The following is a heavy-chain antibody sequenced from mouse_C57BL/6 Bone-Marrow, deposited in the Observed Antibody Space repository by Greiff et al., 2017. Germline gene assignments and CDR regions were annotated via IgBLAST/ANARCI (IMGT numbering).Heavy chain of an antibody. CDR3: ARDLGSYAMDY. J-gene: IGHJ4*01. CDR1: GFTFSSYA. Sequence: EVKLMESGGGLVKPGGSLKLSCAASGFTFSSYAMSWVRQTPEKRLEWVATISDGGSYTYYPDNVKGRFTISRDNAKNNLYLQMSHLKSEDTAMYYCARDLGSYAMDYWGQGTSVTVSS. D-gene: IGHD3-1*01. CDR2: ISDGGSYT. V-gene: IGHV5-4*01.